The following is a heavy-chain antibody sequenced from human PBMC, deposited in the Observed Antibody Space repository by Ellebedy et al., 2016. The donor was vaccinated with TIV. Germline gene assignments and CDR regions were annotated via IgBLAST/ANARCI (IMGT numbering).Heavy chain of an antibody. CDR1: GFTFSSYA. J-gene: IGHJ4*02. V-gene: IGHV3-30-3*01. D-gene: IGHD2-2*02. CDR2: ISYDGSNK. Sequence: GGSLRLXCAASGFTFSSYAMHWVRQAPGKGLEWVAVISYDGSNKYYADSVKGRFTISRDNSKNTLYLQMNSLRAEDTAVYYCARDPLTVVVPAAIPYFDYWGQGTLVTVSS. CDR3: ARDPLTVVVPAAIPYFDY.